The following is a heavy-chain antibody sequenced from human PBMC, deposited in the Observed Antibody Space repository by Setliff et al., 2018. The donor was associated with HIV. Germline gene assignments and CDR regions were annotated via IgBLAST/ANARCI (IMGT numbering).Heavy chain of an antibody. J-gene: IGHJ4*02. CDR2: ISHTGST. CDR1: NGSINGYY. V-gene: IGHV4-59*01. Sequence: SETLSLTCSVSNGSINGYYWTWIRQPPGKGLEWIGYISHTGSTNFNPSLKSRVSMSVDLSKNQFSLHLVSVTATDTAVYFCARVHLYDATAYYSSFESWGPGILATVSS. D-gene: IGHD2-21*01. CDR3: ARVHLYDATAYYSSFES.